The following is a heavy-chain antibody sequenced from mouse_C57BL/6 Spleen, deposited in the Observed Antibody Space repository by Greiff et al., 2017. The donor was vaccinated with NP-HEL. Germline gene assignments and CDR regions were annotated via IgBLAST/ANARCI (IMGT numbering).Heavy chain of an antibody. J-gene: IGHJ2*01. CDR2: IYPGDGDT. D-gene: IGHD2-5*01. Sequence: QVQLKESGPELVKPGASVKISCKASGFAFSSSWMNWVKQRPGKGLEWIGRIYPGDGDTNYNGKFKGKATLTADKSSSTAYMQLSSLTSEDSAVYFCAREEDYRNFGDFDYWGKGTTLTVSS. CDR3: AREEDYRNFGDFDY. V-gene: IGHV1-82*01. CDR1: GFAFSSSW.